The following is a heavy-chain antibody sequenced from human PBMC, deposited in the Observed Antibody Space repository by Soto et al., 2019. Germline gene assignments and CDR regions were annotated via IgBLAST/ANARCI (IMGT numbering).Heavy chain of an antibody. J-gene: IGHJ3*01. CDR3: ATRPLLPGAP. CDR1: GFTFSSKD. CDR2: IYSGGST. Sequence: GGSLRLSCAASGFTFSSKDINWVRQAPGKGLEWVSLIYSGGSTYYADSVKGRFTISRDNSKNTLYLQMSSLRAEDTAVYYCATRPLLPGAPWGQGTMVTVSS. D-gene: IGHD3-22*01. V-gene: IGHV3-53*01.